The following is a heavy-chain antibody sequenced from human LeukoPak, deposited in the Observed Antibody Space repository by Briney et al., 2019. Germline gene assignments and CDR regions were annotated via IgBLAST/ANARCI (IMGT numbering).Heavy chain of an antibody. Sequence: GGSLRLSCAASGFTFSSYGMHWVRQAPGKGLEWVAVISYSGNNEYYADSVKGRFTISRDNSKNTLYLQMNSLRAEDTAVYYCARGEYGSGSYYEDYFDYWGQGTLVTVSS. CDR2: ISYSGNNE. CDR1: GFTFSSYG. J-gene: IGHJ4*02. CDR3: ARGEYGSGSYYEDYFDY. V-gene: IGHV3-30*19. D-gene: IGHD3-10*01.